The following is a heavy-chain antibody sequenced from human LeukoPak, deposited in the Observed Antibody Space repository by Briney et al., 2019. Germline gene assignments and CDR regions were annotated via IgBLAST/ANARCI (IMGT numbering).Heavy chain of an antibody. CDR2: IFYSGST. J-gene: IGHJ4*02. D-gene: IGHD4-17*01. V-gene: IGHV4-30-4*01. CDR3: ARVDATGGHDY. CDR1: GGSLSSADYH. Sequence: SQTLSLTCSVSGGSLSSADYHWRWIRQPPGKGLEWIGYIFYSGSTYYNPSLKSRVTISVDTSKNQFSLKLSSVTVADTGVYFCARVDATGGHDYWGQGTLVTVSS.